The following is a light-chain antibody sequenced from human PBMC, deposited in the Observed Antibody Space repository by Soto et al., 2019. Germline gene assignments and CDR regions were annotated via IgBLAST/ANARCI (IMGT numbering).Light chain of an antibody. J-gene: IGKJ1*01. CDR3: QQSYSTPPT. CDR2: AAS. V-gene: IGKV1-39*01. CDR1: QSISSY. Sequence: DIPMTQSPSSLSASVGDRVTITCRASQSISSYLNWYQQKPGKAPKLLIYAASSLHSGVPSRFSGSGSGTDFTLTISSLQPEDFATYYCQQSYSTPPTFGQGTQVEIK.